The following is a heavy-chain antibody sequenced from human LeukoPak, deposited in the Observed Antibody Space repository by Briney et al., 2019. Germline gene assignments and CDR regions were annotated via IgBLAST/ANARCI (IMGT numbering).Heavy chain of an antibody. Sequence: GGSLRLSCAASGFTFSSYSMNWVRQAPGKGLEWVSSISSSSSYIYYADSVKGRFTISRDNAKNSLYLQMNSLRAEDTAVYYYARDLSSSWTRVAFDIWGQGTMVTVSS. CDR1: GFTFSSYS. J-gene: IGHJ3*02. D-gene: IGHD6-13*01. CDR3: ARDLSSSWTRVAFDI. V-gene: IGHV3-21*01. CDR2: ISSSSSYI.